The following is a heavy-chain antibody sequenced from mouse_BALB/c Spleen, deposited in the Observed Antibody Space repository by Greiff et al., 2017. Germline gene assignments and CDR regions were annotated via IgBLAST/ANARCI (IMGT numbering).Heavy chain of an antibody. V-gene: IGHV5-6-3*01. CDR2: INSNGGST. Sequence: EVQGVESGGGLVQPGGSRKLSCAASGFTFSSYGMSWVRQTPDKRLELVATINSNGGSTYYPDSVKGRFTISRDNAKNTLYLQMSSLKSEDTAMYYCARLAWFAYWGQGTLVTVSA. J-gene: IGHJ3*01. CDR3: ARLAWFAY. CDR1: GFTFSSYG.